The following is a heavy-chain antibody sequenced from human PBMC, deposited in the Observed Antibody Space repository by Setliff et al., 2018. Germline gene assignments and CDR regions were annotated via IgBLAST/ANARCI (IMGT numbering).Heavy chain of an antibody. D-gene: IGHD3-22*01. J-gene: IGHJ6*02. Sequence: GESLKISCAASGFTFSSYAITWVRQAPGKGLEWVSMISGSAQTTYYADSVKGRFTISRDNSKNTLYLQMNSLRAEDTAVYYCARDIGGTGLLRSYYYGMDVWGQGTTVTVSS. CDR2: ISGSAQTT. CDR3: ARDIGGTGLLRSYYYGMDV. V-gene: IGHV3-23*01. CDR1: GFTFSSYA.